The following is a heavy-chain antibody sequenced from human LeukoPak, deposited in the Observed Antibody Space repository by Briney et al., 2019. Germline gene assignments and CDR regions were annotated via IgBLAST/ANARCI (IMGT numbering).Heavy chain of an antibody. Sequence: GASVKVSCKASGYTFTSYDINWVRQATGQGLEWMGWMNPNSGNTGYAQKFQGRVTMTRSTSISTAYMELSSLRSEDTAVYYCARTYSSGWYGFYYYYYMDVWGKGTTVTISS. V-gene: IGHV1-8*01. CDR1: GYTFTSYD. J-gene: IGHJ6*03. CDR2: MNPNSGNT. D-gene: IGHD6-19*01. CDR3: ARTYSSGWYGFYYYYYMDV.